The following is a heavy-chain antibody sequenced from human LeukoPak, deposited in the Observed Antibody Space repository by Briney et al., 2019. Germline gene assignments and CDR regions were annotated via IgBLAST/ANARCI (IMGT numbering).Heavy chain of an antibody. D-gene: IGHD3-16*01. J-gene: IGHJ5*02. CDR3: ARDWSLGGSYANNWFDP. V-gene: IGHV1-46*01. Sequence: ASVKVSSKASGCTFTSYYMHWVRQAPGQGLEWMGIINPSGGSTSYAQKFQGRVTMTRDTSTSTVYMELSSLRSEDTAVYYCARDWSLGGSYANNWFDPWGQGTLVTVSS. CDR1: GCTFTSYY. CDR2: INPSGGST.